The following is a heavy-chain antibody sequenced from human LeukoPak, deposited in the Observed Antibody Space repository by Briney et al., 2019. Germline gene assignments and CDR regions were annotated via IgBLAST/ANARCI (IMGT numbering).Heavy chain of an antibody. CDR3: AKVEGALRYYFDY. Sequence: GGSLRLSCAASGFTFSNYAMSWVRQAPGKGLEWVSAISGSGGSTYYADSVKGRFTISRDNSKNTLYLQMNSLRAEDTAVYYCAKVEGALRYYFDYWGQGTLVTVSS. J-gene: IGHJ4*02. V-gene: IGHV3-23*01. CDR1: GFTFSNYA. CDR2: ISGSGGST. D-gene: IGHD3-16*01.